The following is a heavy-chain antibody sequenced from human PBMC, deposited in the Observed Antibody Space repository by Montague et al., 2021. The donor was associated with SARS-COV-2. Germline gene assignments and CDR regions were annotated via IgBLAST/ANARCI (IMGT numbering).Heavy chain of an antibody. D-gene: IGHD3-3*01. CDR2: INHSGNT. CDR3: ARGADYDFWSGYLRYKWFDP. J-gene: IGHJ5*02. V-gene: IGHV4-34*01. CDR1: GGSLSGYY. Sequence: SKTLSLTCAVYGGSLSGYYWAWIRQTPGKGLEWIGEINHSGNTNYNPSLRSRLAISVDTSKKQFSLKLSSVTTADTAVYYCARGADYDFWSGYLRYKWFDPWGLGTPVTGSS.